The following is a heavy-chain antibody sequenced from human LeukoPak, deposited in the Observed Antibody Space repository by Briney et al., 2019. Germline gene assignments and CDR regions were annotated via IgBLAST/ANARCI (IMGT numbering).Heavy chain of an antibody. CDR3: ARWRGSTSERSDY. V-gene: IGHV3-7*01. D-gene: IGHD2-2*01. CDR2: IKQVGSAK. CDR1: GFTFSDYW. Sequence: GSLRLSCTASGFTFSDYWMTWVRQAPGKGLEWVANIKQVGSAKYYVDSVKGRFTISRDNAKNSLYLQMDSLRVEDTATYYCARWRGSTSERSDYWGQGTLVTVSS. J-gene: IGHJ4*02.